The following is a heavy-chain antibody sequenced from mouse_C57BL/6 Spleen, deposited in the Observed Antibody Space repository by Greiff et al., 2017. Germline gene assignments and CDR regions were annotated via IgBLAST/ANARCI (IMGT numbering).Heavy chain of an antibody. CDR1: GFTFSSYA. D-gene: IGHD1-1*01. CDR3: ARDQDYGSSYDAMDY. V-gene: IGHV5-4*01. J-gene: IGHJ4*01. CDR2: ISDGGSYT. Sequence: EVKVVESGGGLVKPGGSLKLSCAASGFTFSSYAMSWVRQTPEKRLEWVATISDGGSYTYYPDNVKGRFTISRDNAKNNLYLQMSHLKSEDTAMYYCARDQDYGSSYDAMDYWGQGTSVTVSS.